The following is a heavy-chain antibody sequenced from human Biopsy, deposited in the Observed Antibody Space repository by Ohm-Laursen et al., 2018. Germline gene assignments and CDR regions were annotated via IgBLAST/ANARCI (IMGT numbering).Heavy chain of an antibody. J-gene: IGHJ4*02. CDR2: ISDDGRNK. D-gene: IGHD7-27*01. Sequence: SLRLSCTASGFSFSSYGMHWVRQAPGKGLEWVAVISDDGRNKYYVDSVKGRFTNSRDNSKNTLYLQMNNLRAEDTAVFYCAKELRNNNWGVENWGQGTLVTVSS. CDR3: AKELRNNNWGVEN. CDR1: GFSFSSYG. V-gene: IGHV3-30*18.